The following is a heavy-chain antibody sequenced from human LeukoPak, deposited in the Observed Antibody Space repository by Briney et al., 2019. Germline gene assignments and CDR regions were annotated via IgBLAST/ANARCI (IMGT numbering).Heavy chain of an antibody. CDR1: GFTFSTYS. CDR2: ITSSSSYI. CDR3: VKLVGSVPPDG. V-gene: IGHV3-21*01. D-gene: IGHD2-15*01. Sequence: GGSLRLSCAASGFTFSTYSMNWVRQASGKGLEWVASITSSSSYISYADSVKGRFTISRDNAKNSLYLQMNSPRAEDTAVYYCVKLVGSVPPDGWGQGTLVTVSS. J-gene: IGHJ3*01.